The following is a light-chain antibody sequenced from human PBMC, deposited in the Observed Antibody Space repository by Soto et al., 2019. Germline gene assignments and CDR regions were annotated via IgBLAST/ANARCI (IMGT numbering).Light chain of an antibody. CDR1: QTINNL. Sequence: DIQMTQSPSTLSASVGGRVTISCRASQTINNLLAWYQQEPGKVPKLLIYKASSLESGVPSRFSGSGSGTDFTLTISSLQPDDFATYYCQHYYTYPYTFGQGTKLEIK. V-gene: IGKV1-5*03. J-gene: IGKJ2*01. CDR3: QHYYTYPYT. CDR2: KAS.